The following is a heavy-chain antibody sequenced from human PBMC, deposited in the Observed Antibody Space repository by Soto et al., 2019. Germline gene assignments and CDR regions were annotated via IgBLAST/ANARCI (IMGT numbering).Heavy chain of an antibody. Sequence: QVQLVQSGAEVKKPGSSVKVSCKASGGTFGSYAISWVRQAPGQGPEWMGGIIPIPGTANYGQKFQGRVTLAADESTSTAYMELSSLRSEDTAVYYCARSQGSSTSFYIYYYYYYGMDVWGQGTTVTVSS. CDR1: GGTFGSYA. V-gene: IGHV1-69*01. D-gene: IGHD2-2*01. CDR3: ARSQGSSTSFYIYYYYYYGMDV. J-gene: IGHJ6*02. CDR2: IIPIPGTA.